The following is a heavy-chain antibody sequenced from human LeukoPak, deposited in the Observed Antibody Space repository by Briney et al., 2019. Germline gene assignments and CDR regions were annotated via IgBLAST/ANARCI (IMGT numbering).Heavy chain of an antibody. V-gene: IGHV1-69*06. CDR1: GGTFSSYA. Sequence: GASVKVSCKASGGTFSSYAISWVRQAPGQGLEWMGRIIPIFGTANYAQKFQGRVTITADKSTSTAYMELSSLRSEDTAVYFCAKAYDNSGYILRYSDYWGQGTLVTVSS. CDR2: IIPIFGTA. J-gene: IGHJ4*02. D-gene: IGHD3-22*01. CDR3: AKAYDNSGYILRYSDY.